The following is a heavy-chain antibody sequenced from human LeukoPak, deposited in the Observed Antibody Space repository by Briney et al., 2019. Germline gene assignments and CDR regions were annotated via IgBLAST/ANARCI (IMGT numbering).Heavy chain of an antibody. Sequence: PGGSLRLSCAASGFTFSSYAMHWVRQAPGKGLEWVAVISYDGSNKYYADSVKGRFTISRDNSKNTLYLQMNSLRAEDTAVYYCARRGDSSSSGPFDIWGQGTMVTVSS. CDR2: ISYDGSNK. J-gene: IGHJ3*02. CDR1: GFTFSSYA. V-gene: IGHV3-30*14. CDR3: ARRGDSSSSGPFDI. D-gene: IGHD6-6*01.